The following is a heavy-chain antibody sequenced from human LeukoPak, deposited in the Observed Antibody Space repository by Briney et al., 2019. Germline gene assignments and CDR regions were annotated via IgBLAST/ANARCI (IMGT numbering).Heavy chain of an antibody. V-gene: IGHV1-69*04. CDR3: ARDHAGPQQLVGYDAFDS. CDR2: IIPILGIA. CDR1: GGTFSSYA. D-gene: IGHD6-13*01. Sequence: SVKVSCKASGGTFSSYAISWVRQAPGQGLEWMGRIIPILGIANYAQKFQGRVTITADKSTSTAYMELSSLRSEDTAVYYCARDHAGPQQLVGYDAFDSGGQGTMVTVSS. J-gene: IGHJ3*02.